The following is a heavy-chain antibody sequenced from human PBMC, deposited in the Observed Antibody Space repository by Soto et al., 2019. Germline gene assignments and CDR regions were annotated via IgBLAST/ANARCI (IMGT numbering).Heavy chain of an antibody. CDR2: ISSTTNYI. Sequence: GGSLRLSCAASGFTFNRYSMNWVRQAPGKGLEWVSSISSTTNYIYYADSMKGRFTVSRDNAKNSVYLDMNSLSAEDTAVYYCARESEDLTSNFDYWGQGTLVTVSS. V-gene: IGHV3-21*01. CDR3: ARESEDLTSNFDY. J-gene: IGHJ4*02. CDR1: GFTFNRYS.